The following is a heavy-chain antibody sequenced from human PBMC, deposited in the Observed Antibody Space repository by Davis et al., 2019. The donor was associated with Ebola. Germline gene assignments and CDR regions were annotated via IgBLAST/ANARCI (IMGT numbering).Heavy chain of an antibody. Sequence: GGSLRLSCAASGFTFSSYAMSWVRQLPGGGLQCVASIKQDEREKDYVDSVKGRFTVSRDNPKNSLYLQMNRLRAEDAAVYYCARLYKNDKSRYGHFDYWGQGILVTVSS. D-gene: IGHD3-22*01. CDR2: IKQDEREK. J-gene: IGHJ4*02. V-gene: IGHV3-7*03. CDR1: GFTFSSYA. CDR3: ARLYKNDKSRYGHFDY.